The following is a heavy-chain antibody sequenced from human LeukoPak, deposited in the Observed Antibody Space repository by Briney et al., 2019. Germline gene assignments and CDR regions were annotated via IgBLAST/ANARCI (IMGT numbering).Heavy chain of an antibody. D-gene: IGHD5-12*01. CDR1: GYTFTSYD. Sequence: GASVKVSCKASGYTFTSYDINWVRQATGQGLEWMGWMNPNSGNTGYAQKFQGRVTITRNTSISTAYMELSSLRSEDTAVYYCASSSNSGYALHYWGQGTLATVSS. V-gene: IGHV1-8*03. J-gene: IGHJ4*02. CDR3: ASSSNSGYALHY. CDR2: MNPNSGNT.